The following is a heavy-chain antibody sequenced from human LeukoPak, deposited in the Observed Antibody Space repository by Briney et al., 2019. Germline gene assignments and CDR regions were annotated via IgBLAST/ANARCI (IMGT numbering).Heavy chain of an antibody. J-gene: IGHJ6*03. CDR3: ARADLPSGLEWSYYYYYYMDV. Sequence: ASVKVSCKASGGTFSSYAISWVRQAPGQGLEWMGGIIPIFGTANYAQKFQGRVTITTDESTSTAYMELSSLRSEDTAVYYCARADLPSGLEWSYYYYYYMDVWGKGTTVTVSS. CDR1: GGTFSSYA. D-gene: IGHD3-3*01. CDR2: IIPIFGTA. V-gene: IGHV1-69*05.